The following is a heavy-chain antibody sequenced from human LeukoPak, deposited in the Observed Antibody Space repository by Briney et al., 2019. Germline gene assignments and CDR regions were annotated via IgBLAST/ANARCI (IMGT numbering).Heavy chain of an antibody. CDR2: INSDGSST. Sequence: GGSLRLSCAASGFTFSSYWMHWVRQAPGKGLVWVSRINSDGSSTSYADSVKGRFTISRDNAKNTLYLQMNSLRAEDTAVYYCARDTYGDYDRFSWFDPWAREPWSPSPQ. J-gene: IGHJ5*02. CDR3: ARDTYGDYDRFSWFDP. D-gene: IGHD4-17*01. CDR1: GFTFSSYW. V-gene: IGHV3-74*01.